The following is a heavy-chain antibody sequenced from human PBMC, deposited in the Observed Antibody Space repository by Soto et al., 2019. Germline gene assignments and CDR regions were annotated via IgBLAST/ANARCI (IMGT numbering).Heavy chain of an antibody. CDR2: INAGDGNT. J-gene: IGHJ4*02. V-gene: IGHV1-3*01. CDR1: GYTFTSYT. Sequence: ASVKVSCKASGYTFTSYTMHWVRQAPGQRLEWMGWINAGDGNTKYSQKFQGRVTITRDTSASTAYMELSSLRSEDTAVYYCARGLWTYYFDYWGQGTLVTVSS. D-gene: IGHD3-10*01. CDR3: ARGLWTYYFDY.